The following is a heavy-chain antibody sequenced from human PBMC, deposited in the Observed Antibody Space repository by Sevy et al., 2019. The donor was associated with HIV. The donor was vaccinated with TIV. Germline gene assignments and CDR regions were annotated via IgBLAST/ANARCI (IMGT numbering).Heavy chain of an antibody. D-gene: IGHD5-12*01. V-gene: IGHV3-7*01. CDR1: GFTFKSYW. CDR3: AREGSAYDTYYYHYAMDV. CDR2: INLDGSEK. Sequence: GGSLRLSCAASGFTFKSYWMTWVRQAPGKGLEWVANINLDGSEKFYSDSLKGRFSISRDNSKNSVHLQINTLRAEDTAVYDCAREGSAYDTYYYHYAMDVWGQGTTVTVSS. J-gene: IGHJ6*02.